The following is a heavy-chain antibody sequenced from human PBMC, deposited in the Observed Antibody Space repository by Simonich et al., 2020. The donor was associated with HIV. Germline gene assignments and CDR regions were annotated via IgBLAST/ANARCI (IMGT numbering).Heavy chain of an antibody. D-gene: IGHD3-3*01. CDR2: FNPNMGGT. CDR1: GYTFIGYY. Sequence: QVQLVQSGAEVKKPGASVKVSCKASGYTFIGYYMHWVRQAPGQGLEWMGRFNPNMGGTNDEKKFQGRVTMTRDTSISTAYMELSRLRSDDTAVYYCARSRSGPFDAFDIWGQGTMVTVSS. J-gene: IGHJ3*02. V-gene: IGHV1-2*06. CDR3: ARSRSGPFDAFDI.